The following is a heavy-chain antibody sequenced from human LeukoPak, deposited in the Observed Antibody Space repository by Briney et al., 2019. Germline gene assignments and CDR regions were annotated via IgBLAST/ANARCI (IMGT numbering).Heavy chain of an antibody. J-gene: IGHJ4*02. D-gene: IGHD3-22*01. CDR2: FDPEDGET. CDR1: GYTLTELS. CDR3: ATDYYDSSWGAFDY. Sequence: ASVKVSCKVSGYTLTELSMHWVRQAPGIGLEWMGGFDPEDGETIYAQKFQGRVTMTEDTSTDTAYMELSSLRSEDTAVYYCATDYYDSSWGAFDYWGQGTLVTVSS. V-gene: IGHV1-24*01.